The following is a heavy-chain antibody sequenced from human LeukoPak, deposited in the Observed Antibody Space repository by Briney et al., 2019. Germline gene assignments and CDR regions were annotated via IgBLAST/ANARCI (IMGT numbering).Heavy chain of an antibody. CDR1: GFTFSNHG. CDR3: AKDDAWLRFGE. D-gene: IGHD3-10*01. Sequence: GGSLRLSCAASGFTFSNHGMNWVGEAPGKGVEWVSGISPSGDITYYADSVKGRFTISRDNSKYTLYLEVISLTAEDTAVYYCAKDDAWLRFGEWSQGTLVTVSS. J-gene: IGHJ4*02. V-gene: IGHV3-23*01. CDR2: ISPSGDIT.